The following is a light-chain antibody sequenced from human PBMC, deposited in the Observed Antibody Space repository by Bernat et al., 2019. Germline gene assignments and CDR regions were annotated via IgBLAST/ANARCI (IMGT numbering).Light chain of an antibody. V-gene: IGLV2-23*02. J-gene: IGLJ3*02. Sequence: QSALTQPASVSGSPGQSVTISCTGTNSDIGAYDHVSWYQQHPGKVPKLIIFEVSGRPSGVSNRFSASKSGNTASLTISGLQAEDEADDYWCSHAGGRTFWVFGGGTRLTVL. CDR2: EVS. CDR1: NSDIGAYDH. CDR3: CSHAGGRTFWV.